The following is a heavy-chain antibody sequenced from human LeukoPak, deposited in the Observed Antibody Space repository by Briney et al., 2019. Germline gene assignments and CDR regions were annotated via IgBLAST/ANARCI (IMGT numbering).Heavy chain of an antibody. CDR3: ASTNLNYYDSSGNFDY. Sequence: SQTLSLTCTVSGGSISNGGYSWSWIRQHPGKGLEWIGYIYYSGSAYYNPSLKSRVTISVDTSKNQFSLKLSSVTAADTAVYYCASTNLNYYDSSGNFDYWGQGTLVTVSS. D-gene: IGHD3-22*01. V-gene: IGHV4-31*03. CDR2: IYYSGSA. CDR1: GGSISNGGYS. J-gene: IGHJ4*02.